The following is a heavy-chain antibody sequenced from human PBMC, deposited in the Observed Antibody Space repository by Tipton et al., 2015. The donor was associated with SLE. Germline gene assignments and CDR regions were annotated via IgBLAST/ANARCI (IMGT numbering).Heavy chain of an antibody. CDR3: ARDGSALYSSSARDY. CDR2: ISAYNGNT. CDR1: GYTFTSYG. D-gene: IGHD6-6*01. J-gene: IGHJ4*01. Sequence: QSGAEVKKPGASVKVSCKASGYTFTSYGISWVRQAPGQGLEWRGWISAYNGNTNYAQKLQGRVTMTTDTSTSTAYMELRSLRSDDRAVYYWARDGSALYSSSARDYWGHATLVTVSS. V-gene: IGHV1-18*01.